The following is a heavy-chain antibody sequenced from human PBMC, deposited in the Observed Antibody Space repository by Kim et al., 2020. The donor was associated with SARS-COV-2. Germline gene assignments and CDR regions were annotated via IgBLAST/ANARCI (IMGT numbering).Heavy chain of an antibody. CDR3: ARIAAAGRGTALDV. D-gene: IGHD6-13*01. V-gene: IGHV4-34*01. CDR2: INHSGST. J-gene: IGHJ6*02. Sequence: SETLSLTCAVYGGSFSGYYWSWIRQPPGKGLEWIGEINHSGSTNYNPSLKSRVTISVDTSKNQFSLKLSSVTAADTAVYYCARIAAAGRGTALDVWGQGT. CDR1: GGSFSGYY.